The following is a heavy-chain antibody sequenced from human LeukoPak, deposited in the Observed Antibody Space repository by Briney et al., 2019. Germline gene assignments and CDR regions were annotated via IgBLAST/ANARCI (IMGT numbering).Heavy chain of an antibody. CDR3: AEQQLVRIIG. J-gene: IGHJ4*02. CDR2: IYYSGST. V-gene: IGHV4-39*01. CDR1: GGSISSSSYY. Sequence: SETLSLTCTVSGGSISSSSYYWGWIRQPPGKGLEWIGSIYYSGSTYYNPSLKSRVTISVDTSKNQFSLKLSSVTAADTAVYYCAEQQLVRIIGWGQGTLVTVSS. D-gene: IGHD6-13*01.